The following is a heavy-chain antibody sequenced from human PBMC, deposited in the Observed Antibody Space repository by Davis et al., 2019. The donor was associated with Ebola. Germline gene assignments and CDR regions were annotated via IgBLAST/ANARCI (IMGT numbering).Heavy chain of an antibody. Sequence: GGSLRLSCAASGFTFSSYSMNWVRQAPGKGLEWVSAISGSGGSTYYADSVRGRFTIYRDNSKDTVYLQMHSPTADDTAVYYCAKGRWGDSWGQGTLVTVSS. D-gene: IGHD7-27*01. J-gene: IGHJ5*01. V-gene: IGHV3-23*01. CDR1: GFTFSSYS. CDR2: ISGSGGST. CDR3: AKGRWGDS.